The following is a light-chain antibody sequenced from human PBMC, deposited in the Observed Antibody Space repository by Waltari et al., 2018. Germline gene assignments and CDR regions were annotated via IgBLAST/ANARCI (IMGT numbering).Light chain of an antibody. CDR1: RSDIGAYPY. J-gene: IGLJ2*01. CDR2: DVS. CDR3: ASYTSGSTHVA. V-gene: IGLV2-14*01. Sequence: QSALTQPASVSGSPGQSITISCTGTRSDIGAYPYVSWYQQFPGKAPKLIIYDVSKRPSGVSNRFSGSKSGDSASLTISGLQVDDEAHYHCASYTSGSTHVAFGGGTQVTVL.